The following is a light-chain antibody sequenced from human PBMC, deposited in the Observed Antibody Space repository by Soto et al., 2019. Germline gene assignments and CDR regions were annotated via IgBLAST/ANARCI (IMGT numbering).Light chain of an antibody. CDR2: GNT. CDR3: QSYDTGLSGPVV. J-gene: IGLJ2*01. CDR1: GSNIGAGFD. Sequence: QYVLTQPPSLSGAPGQNIIISCTGGGSNIGAGFDVHWYQQLPGTAPKLLIYGNTNRPSGVPDRFSGSKSGTSASLVITGLQAEDEADYYCQSYDTGLSGPVVFGGGTKVTVL. V-gene: IGLV1-40*01.